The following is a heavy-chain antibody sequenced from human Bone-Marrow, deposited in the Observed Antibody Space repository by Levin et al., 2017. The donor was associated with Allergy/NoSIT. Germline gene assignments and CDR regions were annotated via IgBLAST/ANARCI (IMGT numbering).Heavy chain of an antibody. CDR1: GFSVSSNH. Sequence: PGESLKISCAASGFSVSSNHMNWVRQAPGKGLEWVSVIYSGDNTYYAESVKGRFTISRHNSKNTLYLQMNSLRAEDTAVYYCARVTYCSSTSCYSGGGLDSWGQGTLVTVSS. D-gene: IGHD2-2*01. CDR2: IYSGDNT. CDR3: ARVTYCSSTSCYSGGGLDS. J-gene: IGHJ4*02. V-gene: IGHV3-53*01.